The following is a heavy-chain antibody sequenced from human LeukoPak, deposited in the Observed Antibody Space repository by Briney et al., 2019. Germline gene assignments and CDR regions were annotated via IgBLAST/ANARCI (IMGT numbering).Heavy chain of an antibody. CDR2: MNPQSGDT. J-gene: IGHJ3*02. D-gene: IGHD3-10*01. V-gene: IGHV1-8*01. Sequence: ASVKVSCKASGYTFTSYDINWVRQATGQGLEWMGWMNPQSGDTDYAQKFQGRVTMTRSPSITTAYMELTSLTYEDTAVYYCARSDGYGLVDIWGQGTMVTVSS. CDR1: GYTFTSYD. CDR3: ARSDGYGLVDI.